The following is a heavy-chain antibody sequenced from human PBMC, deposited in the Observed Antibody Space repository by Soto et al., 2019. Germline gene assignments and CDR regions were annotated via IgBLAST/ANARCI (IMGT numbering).Heavy chain of an antibody. V-gene: IGHV3-23*01. J-gene: IGHJ3*02. CDR1: GFTFSSYA. CDR3: AKDKRAWNYDPDAFDI. Sequence: EVQLLESGGGLVQPGGSLRLSCAASGFTFSSYAMSWVRQAPGKGLEWVSAISGSGGSTYYADSVKGRFTISRDNSKNTLYLQMNSLRAEDTAVYYCAKDKRAWNYDPDAFDIWGQGTMVTVSS. CDR2: ISGSGGST. D-gene: IGHD1-7*01.